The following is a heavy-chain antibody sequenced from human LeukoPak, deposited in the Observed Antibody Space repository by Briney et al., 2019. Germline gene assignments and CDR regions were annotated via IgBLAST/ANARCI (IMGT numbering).Heavy chain of an antibody. J-gene: IGHJ3*02. D-gene: IGHD3-22*01. CDR3: ARGRHSYDSSDYYYEGDAFDI. CDR2: ISAYNGNT. V-gene: IGHV1-18*01. CDR1: GYTFTSYG. Sequence: GASVKVSCKASGYTFTSYGISWVRQAPGQGLEWMGWISAYNGNTNYAQKLQGRVTMTRDMSTSTVYMELSSLRTEDTAVYYCARGRHSYDSSDYYYEGDAFDIWGQGTVVTVSS.